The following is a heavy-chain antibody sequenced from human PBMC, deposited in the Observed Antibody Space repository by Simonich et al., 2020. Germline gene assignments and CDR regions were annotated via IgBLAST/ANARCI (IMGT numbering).Heavy chain of an antibody. CDR3: AREKWLRFAFDI. J-gene: IGHJ3*02. CDR2: LSSSGSTI. CDR1: GFTFSSYE. V-gene: IGHV3-48*03. D-gene: IGHD5-12*01. Sequence: QHGGTLRLSCAASGFTFSSYEITWVRQGPVKGLAWVSYLSSSGSTIYYADSVKCRFTIPRDNAQNSLYLQMNSLRAEDTAVYYCAREKWLRFAFDIWGQGTMVTVSS.